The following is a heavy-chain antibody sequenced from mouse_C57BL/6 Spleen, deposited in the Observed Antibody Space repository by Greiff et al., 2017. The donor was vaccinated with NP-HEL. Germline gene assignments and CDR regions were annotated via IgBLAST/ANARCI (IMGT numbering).Heavy chain of an antibody. V-gene: IGHV5-17*01. D-gene: IGHD2-3*01. Sequence: EVQLVESGGGLVKPGGSLKLSCAASGFTFSDYGMHWVRQAPEKGLEWVAYISSGSSTIYYADTVKGRFTISRDNAKNTLFLQMTSLRSEDTAMYYCARGGWLLLDAMDYWGQGTSVTVSS. CDR1: GFTFSDYG. CDR3: ARGGWLLLDAMDY. CDR2: ISSGSSTI. J-gene: IGHJ4*01.